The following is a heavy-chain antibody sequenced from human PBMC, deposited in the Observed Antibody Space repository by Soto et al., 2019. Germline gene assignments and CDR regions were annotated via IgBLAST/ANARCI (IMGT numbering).Heavy chain of an antibody. CDR3: ARDGLTADYDFWSGYLDY. D-gene: IGHD3-3*01. Sequence: GGSLRLSCAASGFTFNNYWLSWVRQAPGQGLEWVADMRYDGSIKYYADSVKGRFTISRDNSKNTLYLQMNSLRAEDTAVYYCARDGLTADYDFWSGYLDYWGQGTLVTVSS. J-gene: IGHJ4*02. V-gene: IGHV3-33*08. CDR2: MRYDGSIK. CDR1: GFTFNNYW.